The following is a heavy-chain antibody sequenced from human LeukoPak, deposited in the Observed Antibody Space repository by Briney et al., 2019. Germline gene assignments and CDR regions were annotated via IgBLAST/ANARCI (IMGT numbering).Heavy chain of an antibody. J-gene: IGHJ4*02. CDR1: GYTFSSYG. Sequence: ASVKVSCKASGYTFSSYGISWVRQAPGHGLEWMGWISAYNGNTNYAQKLQGRVTMTTDTSTSTAYMELRSLRSDDTAVYYCARARYSSSPPDYWGQGTLVTVSS. CDR2: ISAYNGNT. CDR3: ARARYSSSPPDY. V-gene: IGHV1-18*04. D-gene: IGHD6-6*01.